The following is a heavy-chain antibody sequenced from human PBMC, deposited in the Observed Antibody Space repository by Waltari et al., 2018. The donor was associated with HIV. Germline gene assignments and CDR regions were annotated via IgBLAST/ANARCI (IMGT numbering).Heavy chain of an antibody. CDR1: GYSFTSHN. V-gene: IGHV1-8*01. CDR2: MNPYSGNT. J-gene: IGHJ4*02. Sequence: QVQLVQSGAEVKKPGASVKVSCKASGYSFTSHNIHWVRQAAGQGLDWLGWMNPYSGNTAYEHFKGRITMTMNTSTTTAYMELSSRTPEDTAVYFCARGRQRPRYDYWSGYYSGQSPLDFWGRGTLVTVSS. D-gene: IGHD3-3*01. CDR3: ARGRQRPRYDYWSGYYSGQSPLDF.